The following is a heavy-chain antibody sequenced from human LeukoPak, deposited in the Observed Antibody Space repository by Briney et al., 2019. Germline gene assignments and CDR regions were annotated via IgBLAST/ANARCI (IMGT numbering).Heavy chain of an antibody. V-gene: IGHV4-61*02. CDR2: IYTSGST. D-gene: IGHD3-16*01. Sequence: SETLSLTCTVSGGSISSGSYYWSWIRQPAGKGLEWIGRIYTSGSTNYNPSLKSRVTISVDTSKNQFSLKLSSVTAADTAVYYCARDSRGPQITFDPWGQGTLVTVSS. CDR1: GGSISSGSYY. CDR3: ARDSRGPQITFDP. J-gene: IGHJ5*02.